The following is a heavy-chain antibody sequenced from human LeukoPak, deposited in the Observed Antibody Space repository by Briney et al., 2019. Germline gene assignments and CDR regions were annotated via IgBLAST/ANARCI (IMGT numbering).Heavy chain of an antibody. D-gene: IGHD3-10*01. CDR1: GFTFDDHG. J-gene: IGHJ5*02. CDR2: IKWDGGST. V-gene: IGHV3-20*04. CDR3: AREVLLWFGESNWFDP. Sequence: GGSLRLSCAASGFTFDDHGMSWVRQAPGTGLEWVSGIKWDGGSTGYADSVKGRFTISRDNAKNSLYLQMNSLRAEDTALYYCAREVLLWFGESNWFDPWGQGTLVTVSS.